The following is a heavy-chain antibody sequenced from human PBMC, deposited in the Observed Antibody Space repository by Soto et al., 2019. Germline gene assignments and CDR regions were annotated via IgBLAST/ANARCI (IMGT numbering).Heavy chain of an antibody. CDR2: ISAAGAAI. D-gene: IGHD3-10*01. CDR3: VRDRAVTGQLYYFDY. V-gene: IGHV3-48*01. CDR1: GFTFTTYN. Sequence: PGGSLRLSCAGSGFTFTTYNMNWVRQAPGKGLEWVSYISAAGAAIYYADSLKGRFTISRDNAKSSLYLQMNSLRAEDTAVYYCVRDRAVTGQLYYFDYWGQGTQVTVSS. J-gene: IGHJ4*02.